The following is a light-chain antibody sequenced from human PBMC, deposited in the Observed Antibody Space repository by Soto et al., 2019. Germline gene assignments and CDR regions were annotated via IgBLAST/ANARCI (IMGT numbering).Light chain of an antibody. CDR3: QQYDNLPLT. V-gene: IGKV1-33*01. Sequence: DIPMTQSPSSLSASVGDRVTITCHASQDIGKFLNWYQKKPGKAPKLLIYDASNLDTGVPSRFGGSGSGTTFTVTINSLQPEDSATYYCQQYDNLPLTFGGGTKVEIK. J-gene: IGKJ4*01. CDR1: QDIGKF. CDR2: DAS.